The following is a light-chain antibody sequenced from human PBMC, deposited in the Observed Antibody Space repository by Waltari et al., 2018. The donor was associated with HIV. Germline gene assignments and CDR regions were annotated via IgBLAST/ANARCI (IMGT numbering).Light chain of an antibody. Sequence: DVVMTQTPVSLRVTLGQSVSVSCKSSRSLESTVGNTYLNWYHMRRGHPPSRLIYKVSNRDCVVPGRVGGSGSGATFTLNITAVEAADVGIYFCMQGTHFLSFGEGTKVEIK. CDR1: RSLESTVGNTY. CDR2: KVS. CDR3: MQGTHFLS. V-gene: IGKV2-30*01. J-gene: IGKJ4*01.